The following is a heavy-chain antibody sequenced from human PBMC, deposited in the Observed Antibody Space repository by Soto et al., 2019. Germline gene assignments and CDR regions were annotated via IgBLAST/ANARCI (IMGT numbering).Heavy chain of an antibody. CDR3: ARYEAYGGLLDY. J-gene: IGHJ4*02. Sequence: QLQLQESGSGLVKPSQTLSLTCAVSGGSISSGGYSWSWIRQPPGKGLEWIGYIYYSGSTYYTPSLKSRVTISVDRSKNQFSLKLSSVTAADTAVYYCARYEAYGGLLDYWGQGTLVTVSS. CDR2: IYYSGST. CDR1: GGSISSGGYS. D-gene: IGHD3-16*01. V-gene: IGHV4-30-2*01.